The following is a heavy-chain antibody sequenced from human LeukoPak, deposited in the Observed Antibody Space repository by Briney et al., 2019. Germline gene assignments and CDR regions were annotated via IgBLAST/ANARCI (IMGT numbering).Heavy chain of an antibody. CDR3: ARVGYCSGGSCYRDAFDI. Sequence: ASETLSLTCAVSGYSISSGYYWGWIRQPPGKGLGGIGGFYLSGSTYYNPSLKSRVTISVDTSKNQFSMKLSSVTAADTAVYYCARVGYCSGGSCYRDAFDIWGQGTMVTVSS. J-gene: IGHJ3*02. D-gene: IGHD2-15*01. V-gene: IGHV4-38-2*01. CDR1: GYSISSGYY. CDR2: FYLSGST.